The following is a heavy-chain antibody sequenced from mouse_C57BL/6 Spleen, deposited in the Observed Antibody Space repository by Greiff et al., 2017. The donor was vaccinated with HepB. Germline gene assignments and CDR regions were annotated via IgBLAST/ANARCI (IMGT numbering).Heavy chain of an antibody. V-gene: IGHV1-82*01. CDR2: IYPGDGDT. J-gene: IGHJ3*01. D-gene: IGHD1-1*01. CDR1: GYAFSSSW. CDR3: ANYYGSSSFAY. Sequence: VKLMESGPELVKPGASVKISCKASGYAFSSSWMNWVKQRPGKGLEWIGRIYPGDGDTNYNGKFKGKATLTADKSSSTAYMQLSSLTSEDSAVYFCANYYGSSSFAYWGQGTLVTVSA.